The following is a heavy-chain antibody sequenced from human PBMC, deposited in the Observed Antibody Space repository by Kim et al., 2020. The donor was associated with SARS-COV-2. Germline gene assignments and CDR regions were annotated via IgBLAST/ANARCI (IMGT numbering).Heavy chain of an antibody. CDR3: ARDSSLGSSWYYFDY. Sequence: DTAKGRLTISRDHSKNTLYLQMNSLRAEDTAVYYCARDSSLGSSWYYFDYWGQGTLVTVSS. J-gene: IGHJ4*02. V-gene: IGHV3-66*01. D-gene: IGHD6-13*01.